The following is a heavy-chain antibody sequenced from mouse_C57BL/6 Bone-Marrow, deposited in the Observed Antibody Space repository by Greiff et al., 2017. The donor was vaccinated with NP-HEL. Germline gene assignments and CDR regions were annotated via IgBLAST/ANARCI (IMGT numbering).Heavy chain of an antibody. J-gene: IGHJ2*01. Sequence: QVQLQQSGAELARPGASVKLSCKASGYTFTSYGISWVKQRTGQGLEWIGEIYPRSGNTYYNEKFKGKATLTADKSSRTAYMELRSLTSEDSAVYFCARRYYGSSLYYFDYWGQGTTLTVSS. V-gene: IGHV1-81*01. CDR2: IYPRSGNT. CDR3: ARRYYGSSLYYFDY. CDR1: GYTFTSYG. D-gene: IGHD1-1*01.